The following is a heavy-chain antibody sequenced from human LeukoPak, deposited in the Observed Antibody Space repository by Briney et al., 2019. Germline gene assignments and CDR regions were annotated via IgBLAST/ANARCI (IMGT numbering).Heavy chain of an antibody. CDR1: RYTFTSYS. J-gene: IGHJ5*02. Sequence: ASVKVSCRASRYTFTSYSMHWVRQAPGQGLEWMGIINPSGGSTSYAQKLQDRVTMTRDTSTSTVYMELSSLRSEDTAVYYCARDPRYGSGQTWFDPWGQGTLVTVSS. D-gene: IGHD3-10*01. CDR2: INPSGGST. CDR3: ARDPRYGSGQTWFDP. V-gene: IGHV1-46*01.